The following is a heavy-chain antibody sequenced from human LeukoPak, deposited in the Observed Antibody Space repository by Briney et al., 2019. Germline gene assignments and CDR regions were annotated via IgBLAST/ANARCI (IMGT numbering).Heavy chain of an antibody. D-gene: IGHD5-18*01. V-gene: IGHV3-30*18. CDR1: GFTVSSYG. Sequence: GSLRLSCAASGFTVSSYGMHWVRQAPGKGLEWVAVISHDGSKKYYADSVKGRFTISRDNSKNTLYLQMNSLRAEDTTVYYCAKDRDTAMVTFDYWGQGTLVTVSS. CDR3: AKDRDTAMVTFDY. CDR2: ISHDGSKK. J-gene: IGHJ4*02.